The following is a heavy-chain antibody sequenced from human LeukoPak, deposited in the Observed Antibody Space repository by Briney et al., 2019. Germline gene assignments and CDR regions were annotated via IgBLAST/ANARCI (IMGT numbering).Heavy chain of an antibody. CDR3: ARGRVVATRLDY. Sequence: SQTLSLTCTVSGGSISSGGYYWSWIRQHPGKGLEWIGYIYYSGSTYYNPSLKSRVTISVDTSKNQFSLKLSSVTAADTAVYYCARGRVVATRLDYWGQGTLVTVSS. J-gene: IGHJ4*02. D-gene: IGHD5-12*01. V-gene: IGHV4-31*03. CDR1: GGSISSGGYY. CDR2: IYYSGST.